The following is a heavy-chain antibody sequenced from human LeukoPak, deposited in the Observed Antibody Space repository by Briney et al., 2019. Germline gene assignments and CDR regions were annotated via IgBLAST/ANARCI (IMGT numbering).Heavy chain of an antibody. CDR3: ARVYSNYRSIDY. Sequence: PSETLSLTCTVSGGSISSGGYYWSWIRQHAGKGLEWIGYIYYSGSTYYNPSLKSRVTISVDTSKNQFSLKLSSVTAADTAVYYCARVYSNYRSIDYWGQGTLVTVSS. J-gene: IGHJ4*02. D-gene: IGHD4-4*01. CDR1: GGSISSGGYY. CDR2: IYYSGST. V-gene: IGHV4-31*03.